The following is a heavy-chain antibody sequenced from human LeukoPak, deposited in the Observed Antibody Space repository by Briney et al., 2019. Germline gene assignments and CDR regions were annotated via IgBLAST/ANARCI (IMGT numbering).Heavy chain of an antibody. CDR2: IYYSGST. D-gene: IGHD7-27*01. CDR1: GGSISSGDYY. Sequence: PSETLSLTCTVSGGSISSGDYYWSWIRQPPGKGLEWIGYIYYSGSTYYNPSLKSRVTISVDTSKNQFSLKLSSVTAADTAVYYCARDNLGMSIYYGMDVWGQGTTVTVSS. CDR3: ARDNLGMSIYYGMDV. V-gene: IGHV4-30-4*08. J-gene: IGHJ6*02.